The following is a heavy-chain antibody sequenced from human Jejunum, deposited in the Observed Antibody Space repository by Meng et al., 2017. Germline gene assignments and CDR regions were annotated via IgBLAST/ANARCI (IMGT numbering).Heavy chain of an antibody. CDR2: FSGSTGET. Sequence: VELVVAGGGWIPPGRSLSLSCAASGFTLNKYDMRWVRLAPGKGLEWISFFSGSTGETYSADSVRGRLTDSRDNSKNTLYLQMNNLRDDDTAVYYFARDKFDSWGQGTLVTVSS. CDR3: ARDKFDS. J-gene: IGHJ4*02. V-gene: IGHV3-23*04. CDR1: GFTLNKYD.